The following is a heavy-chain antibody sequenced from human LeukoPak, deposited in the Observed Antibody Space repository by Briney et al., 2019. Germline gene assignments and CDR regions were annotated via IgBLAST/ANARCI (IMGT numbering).Heavy chain of an antibody. CDR1: GGSISSYY. Sequence: KPSETLSLTCTVSGGSISSYYWSWIRQPPGKGLEWIGYIYYSGSTNYNPSLESRVTISVDTSKNQFSLNLSSVTAADAAVYYCARHTLSSLVRFDPWGQGTLVTVSS. CDR3: ARHTLSSLVRFDP. CDR2: IYYSGST. V-gene: IGHV4-59*01. J-gene: IGHJ5*02. D-gene: IGHD2-2*02.